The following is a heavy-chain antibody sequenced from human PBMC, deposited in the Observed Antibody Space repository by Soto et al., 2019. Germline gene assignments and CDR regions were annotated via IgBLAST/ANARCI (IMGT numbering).Heavy chain of an antibody. CDR1: GGTFSSYA. V-gene: IGHV1-69*01. D-gene: IGHD1-7*01. CDR2: IIPIFGTA. CDR3: AREGGTTSYYYYGMDV. Sequence: GPQVKVSCKASGGTFSSYAISWVRQAPGQGLEWMGGIIPIFGTANYAQKFQGRVTITADESTSTAYMELSSLRSEDTAVYYCAREGGTTSYYYYGMDVWGQGTTVTVSS. J-gene: IGHJ6*02.